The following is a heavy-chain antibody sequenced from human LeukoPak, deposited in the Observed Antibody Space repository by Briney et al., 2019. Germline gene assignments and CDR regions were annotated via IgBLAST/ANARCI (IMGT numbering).Heavy chain of an antibody. CDR2: IYSGGGT. V-gene: IGHV3-53*01. J-gene: IGHJ4*02. CDR3: AKGNWRYFDY. D-gene: IGHD1-1*01. Sequence: PGGSLRLSCAASGFTVSTNYMSWVRQAAGEGLEWVSVIYSGGGTSYADSVKGRFTISRDNSKNTLYLQMNSLGADDTAVYYCAKGNWRYFDYWGQGTLVTVSS. CDR1: GFTVSTNY.